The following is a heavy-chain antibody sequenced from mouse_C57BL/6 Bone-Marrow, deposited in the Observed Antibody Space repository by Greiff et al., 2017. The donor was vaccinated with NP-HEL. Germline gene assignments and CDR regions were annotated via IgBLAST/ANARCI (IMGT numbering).Heavy chain of an antibody. V-gene: IGHV5-15*01. CDR3: ARRGYYYAMDY. CDR2: LSNLAYSI. Sequence: EVKLVESGGGLVQPGGSLKLSCAASGFTFSDYGMAWVRQAPRKGPEWVAFLSNLAYSIYYAYTVTGRFTISRENAKNTLYLEMSSLRSEDTAMYYCARRGYYYAMDYWGQGTSVTVAS. CDR1: GFTFSDYG. J-gene: IGHJ4*01.